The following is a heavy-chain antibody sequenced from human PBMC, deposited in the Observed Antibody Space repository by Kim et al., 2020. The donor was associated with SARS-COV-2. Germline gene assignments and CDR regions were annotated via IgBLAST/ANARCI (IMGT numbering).Heavy chain of an antibody. V-gene: IGHV3-66*01. CDR2: T. Sequence: TYYADSVKGRFTISRDNSKNTLYLQMNSLRAEDTAVYYCARDRYYYGMDVWGQGTTVTVSS. J-gene: IGHJ6*02. CDR3: ARDRYYYGMDV.